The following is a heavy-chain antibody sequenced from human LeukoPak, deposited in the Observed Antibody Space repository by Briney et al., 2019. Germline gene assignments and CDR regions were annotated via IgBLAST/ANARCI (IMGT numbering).Heavy chain of an antibody. CDR3: AKISGYSTSWTPDY. V-gene: IGHV4-61*02. J-gene: IGHJ4*02. CDR2: VSASGYT. CDR1: ASISSGDYY. Sequence: SETLSLTCTVSASISSGDYYWNWIRQPAGKGLEWIGRVSASGYTNYNPSLRSRITISVDTSKNQFSLELTSVTAADTAVYYCAKISGYSTSWTPDYWGQETLVTVSS. D-gene: IGHD6-13*01.